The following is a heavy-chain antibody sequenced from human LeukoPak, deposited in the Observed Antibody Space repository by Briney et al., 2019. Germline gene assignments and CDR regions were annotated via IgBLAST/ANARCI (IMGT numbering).Heavy chain of an antibody. CDR1: GGSMTSAMYH. D-gene: IGHD3-10*01. Sequence: SQTLSLTCTVSGGSMTSAMYHWTWIRQSAGRGLEWLGRIYPTGTPNYNPSLKNRITIAIDTSKNQFSLTLTSVTAADTAVYYCARHVGFITMVRGVINNNWFDPWGQGTLVTVSS. CDR2: IYPTGTP. J-gene: IGHJ5*02. V-gene: IGHV4-61*02. CDR3: ARHVGFITMVRGVINNNWFDP.